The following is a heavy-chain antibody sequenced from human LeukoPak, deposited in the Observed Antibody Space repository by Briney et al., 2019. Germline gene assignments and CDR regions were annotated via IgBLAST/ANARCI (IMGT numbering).Heavy chain of an antibody. CDR2: INHSGST. CDR3: ATYYYDSSGYYYRGAFDI. V-gene: IGHV4-34*01. Sequence: SETLSLTCGVYGGSFSDYYWSWIRQPPGKGLEWIGEINHSGSTNYNPSLKSRVTISVDTSKNQFSLKLSSVTAADTAVYYCATYYYDSSGYYYRGAFDIWGQGTMVT. CDR1: GGSFSDYY. D-gene: IGHD3-22*01. J-gene: IGHJ3*02.